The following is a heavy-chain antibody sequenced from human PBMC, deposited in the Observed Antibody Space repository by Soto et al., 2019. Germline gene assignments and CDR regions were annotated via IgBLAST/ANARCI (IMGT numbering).Heavy chain of an antibody. CDR3: ARDPISAAGTHFYYYYGMDV. D-gene: IGHD6-13*01. Sequence: SVKVSCKASGGTFSSYAISWVRQAPGQGLEWMGGIIPIFGTANYAQKFQGRVTITADESTSTAYMELSSLRSEDMAVYYCARDPISAAGTHFYYYYGMDVWGQGTTVTVSS. V-gene: IGHV1-69*13. J-gene: IGHJ6*02. CDR2: IIPIFGTA. CDR1: GGTFSSYA.